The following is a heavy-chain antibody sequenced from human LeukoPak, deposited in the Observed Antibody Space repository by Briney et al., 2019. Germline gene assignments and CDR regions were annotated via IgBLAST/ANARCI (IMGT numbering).Heavy chain of an antibody. CDR3: ATEVVEMATIGYFDY. Sequence: SETLSLTCTVSGGSISSYYWSWIRQPPGKGLEWIGYIYYSGSTNYNPSLKSRVTISVDTSKNQFSLKLSSVTAADTAVYYCATEVVEMATIGYFDYWGQGTLVTVSS. V-gene: IGHV4-59*01. CDR2: IYYSGST. D-gene: IGHD5-12*01. CDR1: GGSISSYY. J-gene: IGHJ4*02.